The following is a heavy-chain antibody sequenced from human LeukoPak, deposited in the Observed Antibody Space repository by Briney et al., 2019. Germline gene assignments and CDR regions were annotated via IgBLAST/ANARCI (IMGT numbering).Heavy chain of an antibody. J-gene: IGHJ4*02. CDR2: ISSSSSTI. D-gene: IGHD1-26*01. V-gene: IGHV3-48*01. CDR3: VSGSYSLDY. Sequence: PGGSLRLSCAASGFTFSSYSMNWVRQAPGKGLEWVSYISSSSSTIYYADSVKGRFTISRDNAKNSLYLQMNSLRAEDTAVYYCVSGSYSLDYWGQGTLVTVSS. CDR1: GFTFSSYS.